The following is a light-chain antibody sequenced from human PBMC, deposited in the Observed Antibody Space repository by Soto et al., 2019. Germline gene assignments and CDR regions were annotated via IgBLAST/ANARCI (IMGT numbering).Light chain of an antibody. V-gene: IGKV1-39*01. J-gene: IGKJ1*01. Sequence: DIQLTQSPSSLSASVGDRVTITCRATENINWYQQKPGKAPQLLIYAASNLQSGVPSRFSGSGSGTDFTLTISSLQPEDFATYFCQQTYSFPWTFGQGTKVEIK. CDR2: AAS. CDR1: ENI. CDR3: QQTYSFPWT.